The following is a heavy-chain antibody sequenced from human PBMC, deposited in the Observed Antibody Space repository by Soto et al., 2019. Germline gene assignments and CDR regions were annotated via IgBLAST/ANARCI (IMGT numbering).Heavy chain of an antibody. D-gene: IGHD3-10*01. J-gene: IGHJ4*02. CDR3: ARDSRETMGPDY. CDR1: GFTFSDYY. Sequence: GGSLRLSCAASGFTFSDYYMSWIRQAPGKGLECVSYISSSTSSIYYADSVKGRFTISRDNAKNSLYLQMNSLRADGTAVYYCARDSRETMGPDYWGPGTLVTVSS. CDR2: ISSSTSSI. V-gene: IGHV3-11*01.